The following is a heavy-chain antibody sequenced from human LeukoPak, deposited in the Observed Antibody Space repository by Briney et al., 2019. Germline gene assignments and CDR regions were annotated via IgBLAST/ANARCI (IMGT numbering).Heavy chain of an antibody. CDR1: GFTFSSYA. V-gene: IGHV3-23*01. CDR2: ISGSGGST. D-gene: IGHD1-26*01. CDR3: AKDAPGWELLSREYYFDY. J-gene: IGHJ4*02. Sequence: GGSLRLSCAASGFTFSSYAMSWVRQAPGKGLEWVSAISGSGGSTYYADSVKGRFTISRDNSKNTLYLQMNSLRAEDTAVYYCAKDAPGWELLSREYYFDYWGQGTLVTVSS.